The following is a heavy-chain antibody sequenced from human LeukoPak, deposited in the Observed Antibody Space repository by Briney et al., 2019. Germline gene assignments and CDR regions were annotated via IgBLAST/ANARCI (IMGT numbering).Heavy chain of an antibody. CDR3: ARRPMVRGVIDY. V-gene: IGHV4-34*01. CDR1: GGSFSGYY. D-gene: IGHD3-10*01. J-gene: IGHJ4*02. CDR2: INHSGST. Sequence: SETLSLTCAVYGGSFSGYYWSWIRQPPGEGLEWMGEINHSGSTNYNPSVKSRVTISVDTSKNRLSLKLSSVTAADTAVYYCARRPMVRGVIDYWGQGPQVTVSA.